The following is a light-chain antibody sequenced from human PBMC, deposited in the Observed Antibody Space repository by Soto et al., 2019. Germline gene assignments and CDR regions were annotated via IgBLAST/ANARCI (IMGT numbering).Light chain of an antibody. V-gene: IGKV1-5*03. CDR2: KAS. CDR1: QSISSW. J-gene: IGKJ4*01. CDR3: QQRSSWPLLT. Sequence: DIQMTQSPSTLSASVGDRVTITCRASQSISSWLAWYQQKPGKAPKLLIYKASSLESGVPSRFSGSGSGTEFTLTISSLQPDDFATYYCQQRSSWPLLTFGGGTKVEI.